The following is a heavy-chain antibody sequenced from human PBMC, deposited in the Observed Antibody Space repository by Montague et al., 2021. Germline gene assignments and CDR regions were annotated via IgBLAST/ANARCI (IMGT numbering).Heavy chain of an antibody. D-gene: IGHD3-10*01. CDR3: ARQDYFVSGTSYKGFDP. J-gene: IGHJ5*02. CDR2: TFYGGAT. Sequence: SETLSLTCTVSSGSIFHAHWSWVRQPPGKGLEWLGSTFYGGATSNNPSLKSRVTTSIDTSTNQFSLKLSFVTAADTAVYYCARQDYFVSGTSYKGFDPWGQGILVTVSS. V-gene: IGHV4-59*08. CDR1: SGSIFHAH.